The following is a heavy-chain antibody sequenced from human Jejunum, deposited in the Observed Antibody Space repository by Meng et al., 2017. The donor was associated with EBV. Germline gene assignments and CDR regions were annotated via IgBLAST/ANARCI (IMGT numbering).Heavy chain of an antibody. CDR3: ARDRSNSDY. CDR1: QYTFTSYY. CDR2: INPSGGST. J-gene: IGHJ4*02. V-gene: IGHV1-46*01. D-gene: IGHD5-24*01. Sequence: QVDQSGAEVKKTGASVKVSCKASQYTFTSYYIHWVRQAPGQGLEWMGIINPSGGSTTYAPKFQGRVTMTTNTSTSTVYMELRSLTSDDTAVYYCARDRSNSDYWGQGTLVTVSS.